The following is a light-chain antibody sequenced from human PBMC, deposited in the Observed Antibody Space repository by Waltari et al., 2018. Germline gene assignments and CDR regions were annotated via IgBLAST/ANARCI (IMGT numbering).Light chain of an antibody. Sequence: CRASQSVTSSSLAWYQQKPGQAPRLLIYRTSSRATGIPDRFSGSGSGTDFTLTISRLEPEDFAVYYCQQYDGEVVTFGGGTKVEI. CDR1: QSVTSSS. CDR2: RTS. CDR3: QQYDGEVVT. V-gene: IGKV3-20*01. J-gene: IGKJ4*01.